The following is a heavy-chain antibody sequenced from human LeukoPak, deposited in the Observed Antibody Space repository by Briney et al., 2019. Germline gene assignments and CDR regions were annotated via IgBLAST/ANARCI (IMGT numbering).Heavy chain of an antibody. CDR1: GFSFSSYG. CDR2: IRDDGSTK. D-gene: IGHD6-13*01. J-gene: IGHJ4*02. CDR3: APGYSSSWTLDY. V-gene: IGHV3-30*02. Sequence: GGSLRLSCAASGFSFSSYGMHWVRQAPGKGLEWVAFIRDDGSTKYYADSVKGRFPISRDNSKNTLYLQMNSLRADGTAVYYCAPGYSSSWTLDYWGQGTLVTVSS.